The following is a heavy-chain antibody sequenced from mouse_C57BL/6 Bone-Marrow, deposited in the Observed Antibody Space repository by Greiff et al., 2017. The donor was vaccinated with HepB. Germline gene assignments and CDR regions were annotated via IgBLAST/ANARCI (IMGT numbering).Heavy chain of an antibody. V-gene: IGHV5-6*01. J-gene: IGHJ2*01. CDR2: ISSGGSYT. CDR3: ARHPGNFYYFDY. Sequence: EVNVVESGGDLVKPGGSLKLSCAASGFTFSSYGMSWVRQTPDKRLEWVATISSGGSYTYYPDSVKGRFTISRDNAKNTLYLQMSSLKSEDTAMYYCARHPGNFYYFDYWGQGTTLTVSS. CDR1: GFTFSSYG.